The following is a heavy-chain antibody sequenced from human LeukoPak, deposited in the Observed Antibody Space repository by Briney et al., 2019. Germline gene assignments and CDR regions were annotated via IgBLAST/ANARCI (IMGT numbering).Heavy chain of an antibody. CDR3: ATNDYGDYNNWFDP. D-gene: IGHD4-17*01. J-gene: IGHJ5*02. V-gene: IGHV1-69*13. CDR2: IIPIFGTA. Sequence: SVKVSCKASGGTFSSYAISWVRQAPGQGLEWMGGIIPIFGTANYAQKFQGRVTITADESTSTAYMELSSLRSEDTAVYYCATNDYGDYNNWFDPWGQGTLVTVSS. CDR1: GGTFSSYA.